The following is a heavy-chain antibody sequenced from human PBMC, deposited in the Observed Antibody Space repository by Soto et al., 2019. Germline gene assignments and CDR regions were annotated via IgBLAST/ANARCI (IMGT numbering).Heavy chain of an antibody. CDR2: LIPLFGTT. D-gene: IGHD2-2*01. Sequence: SVKVSCKASGDTFGDYTITWVRQAPGQGLEWMGGLIPLFGTTNYAQKFQGRVTITADHSTSTAYMELSSLRSEDTAVYYCARSNIVVVPAAMNPNNWFDPWGQGTLVTVSS. V-gene: IGHV1-69*13. CDR1: GDTFGDYT. CDR3: ARSNIVVVPAAMNPNNWFDP. J-gene: IGHJ5*02.